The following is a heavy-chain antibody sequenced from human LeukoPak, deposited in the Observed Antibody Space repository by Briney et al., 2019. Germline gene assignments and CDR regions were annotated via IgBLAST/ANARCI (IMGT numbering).Heavy chain of an antibody. CDR2: ISYDGNYK. D-gene: IGHD2-8*01. V-gene: IGHV3-30*09. CDR3: ARDGAAGVWGRFDI. Sequence: GRSLRLSCAASGFTFSSYSIHWVRQAPGKGLEWVADISYDGNYKYYADSVKGRFAISRDNSKNTLSLEMNSLRAEDTAVYYCARDGAAGVWGRFDICGQGTMVTVSS. CDR1: GFTFSSYS. J-gene: IGHJ3*02.